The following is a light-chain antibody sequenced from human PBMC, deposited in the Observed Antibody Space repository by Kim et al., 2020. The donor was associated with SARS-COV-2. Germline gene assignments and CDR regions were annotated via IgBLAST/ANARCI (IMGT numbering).Light chain of an antibody. CDR1: QSVTSNY. CDR3: QQYGSSPYT. Sequence: EIVLTQSPGTLSLSPGDRATLSCRASQSVTSNYLTWYQQKPGQAPRLFIYSASRRITGIPDRFSGSGSGTDFTLTISRLEPEDFAVYFCQQYGSSPYTFGQGTKLEI. CDR2: SAS. V-gene: IGKV3-20*01. J-gene: IGKJ2*01.